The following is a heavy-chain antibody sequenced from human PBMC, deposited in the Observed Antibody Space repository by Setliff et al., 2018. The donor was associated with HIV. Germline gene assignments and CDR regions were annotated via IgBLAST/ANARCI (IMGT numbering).Heavy chain of an antibody. CDR1: GDSIISGDYY. CDR2: LHHSGTI. D-gene: IGHD2-15*01. Sequence: SETLSLTCTVSGDSIISGDYYWSWIRQSPGKGLEWIGTLHHSGTIYYNPSLKSRVTISLDTSKNQFSLNLTSVTAADTAVYYCARGVPLLPPNFWGQGTLVTVSS. J-gene: IGHJ4*02. V-gene: IGHV4-39*07. CDR3: ARGVPLLPPNF.